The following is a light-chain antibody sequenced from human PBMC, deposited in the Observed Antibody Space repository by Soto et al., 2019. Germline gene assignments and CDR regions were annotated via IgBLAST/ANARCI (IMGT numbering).Light chain of an antibody. V-gene: IGKV3D-20*02. CDR1: QSVRSER. Sequence: EIVLTQSPDTLSLSPGERATLSCRASQSVRSERLAWYQHKRGQAPRLVIFDASSRATGIPERFSGSGSGTDFTLTISGLEPEDFAIYYCQKRGNWPQFGQGTRLEIK. J-gene: IGKJ5*01. CDR2: DAS. CDR3: QKRGNWPQ.